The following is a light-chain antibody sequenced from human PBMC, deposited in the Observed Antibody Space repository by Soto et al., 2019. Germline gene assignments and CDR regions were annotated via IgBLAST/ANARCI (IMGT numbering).Light chain of an antibody. CDR2: DNN. CDR1: SSNIGNNY. CDR3: GTWDDSLTSGV. Sequence: QAVVTQPPSVSAAPGQKVTISCSGSSSNIGNNYVSWYQQLPGTAPKLLIYDNNNRPSGIPDRFSGSKSGTSATLGITGLQTGDEADYYCGTWDDSLTSGVFGGGTQLTVL. V-gene: IGLV1-51*01. J-gene: IGLJ7*01.